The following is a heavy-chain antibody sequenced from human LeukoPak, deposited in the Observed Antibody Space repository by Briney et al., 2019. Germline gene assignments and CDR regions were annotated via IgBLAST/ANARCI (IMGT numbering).Heavy chain of an antibody. CDR2: ISPYNGNT. CDR3: ARDRQCGY. Sequence: GASVKVSCKASGCTFTSYGISWVRQAPGQGLEWVGWISPYNGNTNYAPKLQGRLTMTTDTSTSTAYMELRSLRSDDTAVYYCARDRQCGYWGQGTLVTVSS. V-gene: IGHV1-18*01. CDR1: GCTFTSYG. J-gene: IGHJ4*02. D-gene: IGHD2-21*01.